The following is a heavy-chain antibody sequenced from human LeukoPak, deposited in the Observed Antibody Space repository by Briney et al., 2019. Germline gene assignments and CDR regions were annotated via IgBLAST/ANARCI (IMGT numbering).Heavy chain of an antibody. Sequence: SETLSLTCTVSGYSISSGYYWGWIRQPPGKGLEWIGSIYHSGSTYYNPSLKSRVTISVDTSKNQFSLKLSSVTAADTAVYYCARGRIQLWLDAFDIWGQGTMVTVSS. CDR3: ARGRIQLWLDAFDI. D-gene: IGHD5-18*01. J-gene: IGHJ3*02. CDR2: IYHSGST. CDR1: GYSISSGYY. V-gene: IGHV4-38-2*02.